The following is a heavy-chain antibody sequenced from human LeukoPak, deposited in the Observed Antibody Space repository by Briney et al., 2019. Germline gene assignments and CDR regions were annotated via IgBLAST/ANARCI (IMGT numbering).Heavy chain of an antibody. V-gene: IGHV3-33*08. D-gene: IGHD2-2*01. CDR2: IWYDGSNK. Sequence: GGSLRLSCEASGFMFSSNWMSWVRQAPGKGLEWVAVIWYDGSNKYYADSVKGRFTISRDNSKNTLYLQMNSLRAEDTAVYYCARGVTRYCSSTSCYYFDYWGQGTLVTVSS. J-gene: IGHJ4*02. CDR1: GFMFSSNW. CDR3: ARGVTRYCSSTSCYYFDY.